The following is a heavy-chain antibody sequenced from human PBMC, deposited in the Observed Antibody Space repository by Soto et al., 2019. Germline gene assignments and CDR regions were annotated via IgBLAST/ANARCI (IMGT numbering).Heavy chain of an antibody. CDR1: GGTFSSYA. CDR3: ARHPGTTVVPLGWFDP. V-gene: IGHV1-69*05. Sequence: QVQLVQSGAEVKKPGSSVKVSCKASGGTFSSYAISWVRQAPGQGLEWMGGIIPILGTANYAQKFQGRVTITXXDXTXXAYMELSSLRSEDTAVYYCARHPGTTVVPLGWFDPWGQGTLVTVSS. J-gene: IGHJ5*02. CDR2: IIPILGTA. D-gene: IGHD4-17*01.